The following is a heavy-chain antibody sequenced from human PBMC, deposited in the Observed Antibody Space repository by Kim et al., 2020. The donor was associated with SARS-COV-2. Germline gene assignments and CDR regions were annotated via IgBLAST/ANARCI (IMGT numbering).Heavy chain of an antibody. J-gene: IGHJ1*01. V-gene: IGHV1-24*01. D-gene: IGHD3-22*01. CDR2: FDPEDGET. CDR3: ATSYDSSGYYRAFQH. CDR1: GYTLTELS. Sequence: ASVKVSCKVSGYTLTELSMHWVRQAPGKGLEWMGGFDPEDGETIYAQKFQGRVTMTEDTSTDTAYMELSSLRSEDTAVYYCATSYDSSGYYRAFQHWGQGTLVTVSS.